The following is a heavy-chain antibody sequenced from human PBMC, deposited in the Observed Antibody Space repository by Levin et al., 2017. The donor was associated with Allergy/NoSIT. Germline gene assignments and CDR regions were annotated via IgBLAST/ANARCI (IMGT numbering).Heavy chain of an antibody. D-gene: IGHD6-19*01. V-gene: IGHV3-21*01. CDR2: ISSSSSYI. CDR3: AREPMRYSSGWYGAFDI. J-gene: IGHJ3*02. Sequence: KTGGSLRLSCAASGFTFSSYSMNWVRQAPGKGLEWVSSISSSSSYIYYADSVKGRFTISRDNAKNSLYLQMNSLRAEDTAVYYCAREPMRYSSGWYGAFDIWGQGTMVTVSS. CDR1: GFTFSSYS.